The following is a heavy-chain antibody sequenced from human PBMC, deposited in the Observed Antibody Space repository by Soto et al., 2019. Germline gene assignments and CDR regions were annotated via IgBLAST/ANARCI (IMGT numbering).Heavy chain of an antibody. CDR2: IYYSGST. D-gene: IGHD3-22*01. V-gene: IGHV4-59*01. J-gene: IGHJ4*02. CDR1: GGSISSYY. Sequence: SETLSLTCPVSGGSISSYYWSWIRQPPGKGLEWIGYIYYSGSTNYNPSLKSRVTISVDTSKNQFSLKLSSVTAADTAVYYCARGDYYDSSGYYPDYWGQGTLVTVSS. CDR3: ARGDYYDSSGYYPDY.